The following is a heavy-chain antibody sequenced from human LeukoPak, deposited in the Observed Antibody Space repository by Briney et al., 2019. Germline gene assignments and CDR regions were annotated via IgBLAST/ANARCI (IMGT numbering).Heavy chain of an antibody. D-gene: IGHD2-2*01. CDR2: LSASGGST. V-gene: IGHV3-23*01. CDR1: GSFSSYV. CDR3: AKDLILVLPAAYDY. J-gene: IGHJ4*02. Sequence: AGGSPRLSCAASGSFSSYVMTWVRQAPGRGLEWVSTLSASGGSTYYADFVKGRFTISRDNSKNTLYLQMSSLRAEDTAVYFCAKDLILVLPAAYDYWGQGTLVTVSS.